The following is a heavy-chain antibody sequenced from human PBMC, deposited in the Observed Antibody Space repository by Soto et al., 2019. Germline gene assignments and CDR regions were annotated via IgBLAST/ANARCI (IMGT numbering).Heavy chain of an antibody. CDR1: GYTFTSYY. D-gene: IGHD2-8*02. J-gene: IGHJ6*02. CDR3: ARVWSPTFYGMDV. CDR2: INPSGGST. V-gene: IGHV1-46*01. Sequence: ASVTVSCRSCGYTFTSYYMHWVRQAPGQGLEWMGIINPSGGSTSYAQKFQGRVTMTRDTSTSTVYMELSSLRSEDTAVYYCARVWSPTFYGMDVWGQGTTVTVSS.